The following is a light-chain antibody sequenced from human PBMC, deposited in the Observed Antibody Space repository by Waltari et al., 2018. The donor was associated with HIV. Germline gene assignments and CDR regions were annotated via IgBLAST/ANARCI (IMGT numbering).Light chain of an antibody. J-gene: IGLJ3*02. CDR2: KDS. CDR3: QSSDSSGNYWA. Sequence: SYELTPPPSVSVSPGQTATITCSGDALPKQSGYWYQQKPGQAPVVVIYKDSDRPTGIPERFYGASAGTTVTSTISGVQAEDEADYYCQSSDSSGNYWACGGGTKLTVL. CDR1: ALPKQS. V-gene: IGLV3-25*03.